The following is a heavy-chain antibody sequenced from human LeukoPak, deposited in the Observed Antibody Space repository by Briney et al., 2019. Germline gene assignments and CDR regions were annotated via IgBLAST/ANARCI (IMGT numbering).Heavy chain of an antibody. CDR1: GYTFTGYY. CDR2: INPNSGGT. D-gene: IGHD3-10*01. J-gene: IGHJ5*02. CDR3: ARVRTGAMVREKLIDP. Sequence: ASVKVTCKATGYTFTGYYMHWVRQAPGQGLEWMGWINPNSGGTNYAQKFQGRVTMTRDTSISTAYMELSRLRSDDTAVYYCARVRTGAMVREKLIDPWGQGTLVTVSS. V-gene: IGHV1-2*02.